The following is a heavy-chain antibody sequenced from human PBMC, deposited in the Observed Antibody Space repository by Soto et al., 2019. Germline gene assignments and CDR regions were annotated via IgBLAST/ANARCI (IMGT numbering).Heavy chain of an antibody. CDR1: GYTFTSYY. CDR3: ARDRAFKLRSLHVYGMDV. CDR2: INPSSGGT. J-gene: IGHJ6*02. Sequence: ASVKVSCKASGYTFTSYYMHWVRQAPGQGLEWMGIINPSSGGTNYAQKFQGWVTMTRDTSISTAYMELSRLISDDTAVYYCARDRAFKLRSLHVYGMDVWGQGTTVTVSS. D-gene: IGHD3-3*01. V-gene: IGHV1-2*04.